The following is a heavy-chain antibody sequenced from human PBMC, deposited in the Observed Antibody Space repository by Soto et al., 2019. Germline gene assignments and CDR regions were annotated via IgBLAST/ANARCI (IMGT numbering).Heavy chain of an antibody. J-gene: IGHJ6*02. Sequence: PGGSLRLSCAASGFTFSGSAMHWVRQASGKGLEWVGRIRSKANSYATAFAASVKGRFTISRDDSKNTAYLQMNSLKTEDTAVYYCTRLYDYVWGSYRPTGDYYYYGMDVWGQGTTVTVSS. CDR2: IRSKANSYAT. V-gene: IGHV3-73*01. D-gene: IGHD3-16*02. CDR1: GFTFSGSA. CDR3: TRLYDYVWGSYRPTGDYYYYGMDV.